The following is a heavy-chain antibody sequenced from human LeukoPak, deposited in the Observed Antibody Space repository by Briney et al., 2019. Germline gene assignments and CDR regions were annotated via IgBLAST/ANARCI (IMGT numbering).Heavy chain of an antibody. CDR3: AKFMGSGSKPTIYFDY. Sequence: PGGSLRFSCAASGFTFSSYAMSWVRQAPGKGLEWVSAISGSGGSTYYADSVKGRFTISRDNSKNTLYLQMNSLRAEDTAVYYCAKFMGSGSKPTIYFDYWGQGTLVTVSS. CDR1: GFTFSSYA. D-gene: IGHD3-10*01. J-gene: IGHJ4*02. V-gene: IGHV3-23*01. CDR2: ISGSGGST.